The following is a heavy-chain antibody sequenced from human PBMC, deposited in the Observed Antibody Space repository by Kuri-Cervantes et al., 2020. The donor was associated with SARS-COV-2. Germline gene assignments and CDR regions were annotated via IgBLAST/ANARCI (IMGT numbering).Heavy chain of an antibody. V-gene: IGHV4-39*07. D-gene: IGHD2-2*01. CDR1: GGSISSSSYY. Sequence: SETLSLTCTVSGGSISSSSYYWGWIRQPPGKGLEWIGSIYYSGSTYYNPSLKSRVTISVDTSKNQFSLKLSSVTAADTAVYYCARVLDCSSTSCAGFDYWGQGTLVTVSS. J-gene: IGHJ4*02. CDR3: ARVLDCSSTSCAGFDY. CDR2: IYYSGST.